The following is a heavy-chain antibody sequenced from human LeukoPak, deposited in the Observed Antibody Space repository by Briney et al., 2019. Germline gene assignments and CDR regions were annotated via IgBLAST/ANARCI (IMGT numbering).Heavy chain of an antibody. D-gene: IGHD4-23*01. J-gene: IGHJ4*02. CDR3: AREAGGNRPLDY. CDR2: IYTSGNT. CDR1: GGSISSYY. Sequence: SETLTLTCNVSGGSISSYYWSWIRQPAGKGLEWIGRIYTSGNTNYNPSLKSRVTMSLDPSKNQVSLNLSSVTAADTAIYYCAREAGGNRPLDYWGQGTLVTVSS. V-gene: IGHV4-4*07.